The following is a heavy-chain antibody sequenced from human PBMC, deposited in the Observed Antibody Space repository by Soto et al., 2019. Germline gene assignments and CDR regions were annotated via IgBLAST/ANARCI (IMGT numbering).Heavy chain of an antibody. Sequence: ASVKVSCKASGYTFTSYAMHWLRQAPGQRLEWMGWINAGNGNTKYSQKFQGRVTFTRDTSVTTAYMDVSSLRFEDTAVYYCARGSPGGHSVFDWYFDLWGRGTLVTVSS. J-gene: IGHJ2*01. CDR2: INAGNGNT. D-gene: IGHD2-21*02. V-gene: IGHV1-3*01. CDR3: ARGSPGGHSVFDWYFDL. CDR1: GYTFTSYA.